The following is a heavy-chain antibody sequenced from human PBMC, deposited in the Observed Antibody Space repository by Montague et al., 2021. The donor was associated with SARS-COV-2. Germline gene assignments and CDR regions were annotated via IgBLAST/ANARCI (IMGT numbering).Heavy chain of an antibody. CDR1: GFTFRSCW. CDR3: VRPLWFGDSDYYFES. V-gene: IGHV3-74*01. J-gene: IGHJ4*02. CDR2: IRPDGTST. Sequence: SLRLSCAASGFTFRSCWMHWVRQVPGRGLVWVSRIRPDGTSTHYAASVKGRFIISRDNAKNTLSLEMTNLRVDHTAIYFCVRPLWFGDSDYYFESWGQGTLVSVSS. D-gene: IGHD3-10*01.